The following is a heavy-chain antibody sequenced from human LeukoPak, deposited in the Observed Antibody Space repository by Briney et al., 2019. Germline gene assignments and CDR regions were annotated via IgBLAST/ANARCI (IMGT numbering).Heavy chain of an antibody. D-gene: IGHD2-2*01. Sequence: GGSLRLPCTASGFTLNSYGMHWVRQAPGKGLECVADISCDGSKKYYADSVKGRFTIPRDNSKNTLYLQMNSLRAEDTAGYYCAKDQEEYQLLSTGPYFDYGGQGTLVTVSS. V-gene: IGHV3-30*18. CDR1: GFTLNSYG. CDR3: AKDQEEYQLLSTGPYFDY. J-gene: IGHJ4*02. CDR2: ISCDGSKK.